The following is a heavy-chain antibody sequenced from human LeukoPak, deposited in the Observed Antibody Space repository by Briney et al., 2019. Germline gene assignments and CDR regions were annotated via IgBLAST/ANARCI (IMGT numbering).Heavy chain of an antibody. CDR3: ASKYTTGGFDY. V-gene: IGHV4-59*01. CDR1: GGSISSYY. CDR2: IYYSGST. J-gene: IGHJ4*02. Sequence: PSETLSLTCTVSGGSISSYYWSWIWQPPGKGLEWIGYIYYSGSTNYNPSLKSRVTISVDTSKNQFSLKLSSVTAADTAVYYCASKYTTGGFDYWGQGTLVTVSS. D-gene: IGHD1-1*01.